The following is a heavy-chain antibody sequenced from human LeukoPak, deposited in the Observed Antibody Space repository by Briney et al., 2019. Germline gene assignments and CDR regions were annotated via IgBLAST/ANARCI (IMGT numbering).Heavy chain of an antibody. V-gene: IGHV3-33*01. D-gene: IGHD5-18*01. CDR2: IWYDGSNK. CDR1: GFTFSNYG. Sequence: GRSLRLSRAASGFTFSNYGMHWVRQAPGKGLEWVAVIWYDGSNKYYADSVKGRFNISRDNSKNTLYLQMNSLRGEDTAVYYCAREVLVYTAMVGFDPWGQGTLVTVSS. CDR3: AREVLVYTAMVGFDP. J-gene: IGHJ5*02.